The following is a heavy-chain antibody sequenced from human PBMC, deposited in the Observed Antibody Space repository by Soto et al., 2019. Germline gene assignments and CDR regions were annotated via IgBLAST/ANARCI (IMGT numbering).Heavy chain of an antibody. Sequence: PGGSLRLSCAASGFTFSSYAMHWVRQAPGKGLEWVAVISYDGSNKYYADSVKGRFTISRDNSKNMLYLQMNSLRAEDTAVYYCASWVAAAGNPFDYWGQGTLVTVSS. CDR2: ISYDGSNK. CDR1: GFTFSSYA. J-gene: IGHJ4*02. V-gene: IGHV3-30-3*01. D-gene: IGHD6-13*01. CDR3: ASWVAAAGNPFDY.